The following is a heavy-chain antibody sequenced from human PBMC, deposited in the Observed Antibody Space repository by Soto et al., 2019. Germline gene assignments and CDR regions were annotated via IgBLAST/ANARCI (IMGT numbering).Heavy chain of an antibody. CDR2: LSYDGSNK. D-gene: IGHD2-2*01. V-gene: IGHV3-30*03. J-gene: IGHJ6*02. CDR1: GFTFSTYA. Sequence: QVQLVESGGGVVQPGRSLRLSCAASGFTFSTYAMHWVRQAPGKGLEWVAVLSYDGSNKYYADSVKGRFTISRDNSKNTLELQMNSLRAKDAAVYYCARVVPAAMYYYYDMDVWGQGTTVTVSS. CDR3: ARVVPAAMYYYYDMDV.